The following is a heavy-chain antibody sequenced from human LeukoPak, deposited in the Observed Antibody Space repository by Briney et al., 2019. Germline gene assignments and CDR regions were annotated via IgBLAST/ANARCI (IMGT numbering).Heavy chain of an antibody. Sequence: PSETLSLTCTVSGGSISSGDYYWSWIRQPPGKGLEWIGYIYYSGSTYYNPSLKSRVTISVDTSKNQFSLKLSSVTAADTAVYYCATWAATILGTDYWGQGTLVTVSS. V-gene: IGHV4-30-4*08. CDR1: GGSISSGDYY. CDR2: IYYSGST. D-gene: IGHD3-3*01. J-gene: IGHJ4*02. CDR3: ATWAATILGTDY.